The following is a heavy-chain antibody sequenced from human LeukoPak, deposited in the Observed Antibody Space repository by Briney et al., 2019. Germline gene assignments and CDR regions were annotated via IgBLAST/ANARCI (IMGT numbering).Heavy chain of an antibody. J-gene: IGHJ4*02. CDR1: VFIFAPYG. V-gene: IGHV3-30*02. CDR3: ATDASHFDIES. CDR2: IRNDGITT. Sequence: KAGGSLRLSCATSVFIFAPYGMHWVRQAPGQGLEWVAIIRNDGITTEYADSVKGRFTISRDNSKSTVYLQINSLRAEDTAVYYCATDASHFDIESWGERTLVSVSS. D-gene: IGHD2-15*01.